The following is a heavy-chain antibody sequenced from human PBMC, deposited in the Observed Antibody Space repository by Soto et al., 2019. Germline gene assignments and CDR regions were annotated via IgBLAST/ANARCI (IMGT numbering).Heavy chain of an antibody. J-gene: IGHJ4*02. D-gene: IGHD4-17*01. CDR2: ISSSSSTI. CDR3: ARDRKGYGDDWGGFDY. Sequence: EVQLVESGGGLVQPGGSLRLSCAASGFTFSSYSMNWVRQAPGKGLEWVSYISSSSSTIYYADSVKGRFTISRDNAKNSLYLQMNSLRDEDTAVYYCARDRKGYGDDWGGFDYWGQGTLVTVSS. V-gene: IGHV3-48*02. CDR1: GFTFSSYS.